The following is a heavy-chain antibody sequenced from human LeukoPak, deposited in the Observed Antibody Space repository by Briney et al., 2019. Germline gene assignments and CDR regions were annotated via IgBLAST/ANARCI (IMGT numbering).Heavy chain of an antibody. CDR1: GFSFSTYD. D-gene: IGHD5-24*01. CDR3: AKKPATIKFPFDI. J-gene: IGHJ4*02. Sequence: GGSLRLSCVGSGFSFSTYDMGWVRQTPGKGLEWVSAISTTGGYTEDADSVKGRFTIPRDNSQNTLFLQMHSLRAEDTAVYYCAKKPATIKFPFDIWGQGTLVTVSP. CDR2: ISTTGGYT. V-gene: IGHV3-23*01.